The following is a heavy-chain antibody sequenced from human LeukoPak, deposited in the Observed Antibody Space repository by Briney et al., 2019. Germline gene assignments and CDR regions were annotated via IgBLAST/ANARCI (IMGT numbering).Heavy chain of an antibody. J-gene: IGHJ4*02. CDR1: GFTFSDYT. CDR3: ARGGYSSGWYVLYYFDF. CDR2: IIGSSSYI. Sequence: GGSLRLSCAATGFTFSDYTMNWVRQAPGKGLEWVSSIIGSSSYIYYADSVKGRFTISRDNAKNSLYLQMKSLRAEDTAVYYCARGGYSSGWYVLYYFDFWGQGSLVTVSS. D-gene: IGHD6-19*01. V-gene: IGHV3-21*01.